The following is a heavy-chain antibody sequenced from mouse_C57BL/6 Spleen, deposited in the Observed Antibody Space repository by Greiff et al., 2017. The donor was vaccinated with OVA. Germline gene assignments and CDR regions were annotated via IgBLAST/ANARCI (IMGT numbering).Heavy chain of an antibody. J-gene: IGHJ1*03. CDR2: IHPNSGST. Sequence: VQLQQPGAELVKPGASVKLSCKASGYTFTSYWMHWVKQRPGQGLEWIGMIHPNSGSTNYNEKFKSKATLTVDKSSSTAYMQLSSLTSEDSAVYYCAKEVLGSSYGYFDVWGTGTTVTVSS. D-gene: IGHD1-1*01. CDR3: AKEVLGSSYGYFDV. CDR1: GYTFTSYW. V-gene: IGHV1-64*01.